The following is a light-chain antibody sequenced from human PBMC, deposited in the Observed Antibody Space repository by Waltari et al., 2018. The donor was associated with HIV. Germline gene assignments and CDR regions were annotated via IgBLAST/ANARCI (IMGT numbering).Light chain of an antibody. J-gene: IGLJ3*02. V-gene: IGLV1-44*01. CDR1: SSNIGSNY. CDR2: SNN. Sequence: QSVLTQPPSASGTPGQRVTISCSGSSSNIGSNYIYWYQQLPGTAPKLLIYSNNQRPSGVPDRFSGSKSGTSASLAISGLQSEDEADYYCAAWDDSLNGPWVFGGGTKLTVL. CDR3: AAWDDSLNGPWV.